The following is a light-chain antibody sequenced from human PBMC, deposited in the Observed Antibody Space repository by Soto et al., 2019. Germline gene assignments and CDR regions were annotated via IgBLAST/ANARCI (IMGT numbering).Light chain of an antibody. CDR2: EVS. Sequence: SALTQPASVSGSPGQSITISCTGTSSDVGGYNYVSWYQQHPGKAPKLMIYEVSNRPSGVSNRFSGSKSGNTASLTISGLQAEDKADYYCSSYTSSSTLVFGTGTKVTVL. CDR3: SSYTSSSTLV. CDR1: SSDVGGYNY. V-gene: IGLV2-14*01. J-gene: IGLJ1*01.